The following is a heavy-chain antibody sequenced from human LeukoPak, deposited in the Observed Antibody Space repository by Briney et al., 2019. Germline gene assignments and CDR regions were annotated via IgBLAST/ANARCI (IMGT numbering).Heavy chain of an antibody. D-gene: IGHD2-2*01. V-gene: IGHV1-69*05. CDR2: IIPIFGTA. J-gene: IGHJ5*02. CDR1: GGTFSSYA. CDR3: ARSIVVVPAAMVGWFDP. Sequence: ASVKVSCKASGGTFSSYAISWVRQAPGQGLEWMGGIIPIFGTANYAQKFQGRVTITTDESTSTAYMELSSLRSDDTAVYYCARSIVVVPAAMVGWFDPWGQGTLVTVSS.